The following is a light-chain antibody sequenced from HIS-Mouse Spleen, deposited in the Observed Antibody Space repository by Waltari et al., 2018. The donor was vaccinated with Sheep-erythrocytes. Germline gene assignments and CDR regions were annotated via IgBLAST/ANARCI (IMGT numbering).Light chain of an antibody. J-gene: IGLJ2*01. V-gene: IGLV3-10*01. Sequence: SYELTQPPSVSVSPGQTARLTGPGEALPKTYAYWYQQKSGQAPVLVIYEDSKRPSGIPERFSGSSSGTMATLTISGAQVEDEADYYCYSTDSSGNHSVFGGGTKLTVL. CDR3: YSTDSSGNHSV. CDR1: ALPKTY. CDR2: EDS.